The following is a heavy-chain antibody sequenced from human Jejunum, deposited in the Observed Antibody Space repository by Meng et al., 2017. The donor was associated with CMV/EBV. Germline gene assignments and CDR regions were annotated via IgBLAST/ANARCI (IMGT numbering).Heavy chain of an antibody. V-gene: IGHV3-7*03. CDR2: IRKEGTEK. CDR1: GFTFSLYS. J-gene: IGHJ4*02. CDR3: AREYSTAVVGRDY. Sequence: ASGFTFSLYSMSWVRQAPGRGLEWVANIRKEGTEKDYVDSVKGRFTISRDNSKNTLYLQMNSLRAEDTAVYYCAREYSTAVVGRDYWGQGTLVTVSS. D-gene: IGHD2-2*01.